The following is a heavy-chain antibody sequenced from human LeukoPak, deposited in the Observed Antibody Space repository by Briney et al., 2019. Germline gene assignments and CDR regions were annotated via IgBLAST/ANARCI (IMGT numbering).Heavy chain of an antibody. CDR3: ARDRGGYCSSTSCFGFDY. D-gene: IGHD2-2*01. CDR2: INPSGGST. Sequence: ASVKVSCKASGYTFTSYYMHWVRQAPGQGLEWMGIINPSGGSTSYAQKFQGRVTMTRDTSTSTVYMELSSLRSEDTAVYYCARDRGGYCSSTSCFGFDYWGQGTLVTVSS. CDR1: GYTFTSYY. J-gene: IGHJ4*02. V-gene: IGHV1-46*01.